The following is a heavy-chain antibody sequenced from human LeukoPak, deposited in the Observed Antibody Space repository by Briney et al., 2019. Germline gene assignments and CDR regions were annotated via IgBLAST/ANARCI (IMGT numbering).Heavy chain of an antibody. CDR2: INPNSGGT. Sequence: PGASVKVSCKASGYTFIGYYMHWVRQAPGQGLEWMGWINPNSGGTNYAQKFQGRVTMTRDTSISTAYMELSRLRSDDTAVYYCARVRHGGATSSPFDYWGQGTLVTVSS. V-gene: IGHV1-2*02. CDR1: GYTFIGYY. J-gene: IGHJ4*02. D-gene: IGHD1-26*01. CDR3: ARVRHGGATSSPFDY.